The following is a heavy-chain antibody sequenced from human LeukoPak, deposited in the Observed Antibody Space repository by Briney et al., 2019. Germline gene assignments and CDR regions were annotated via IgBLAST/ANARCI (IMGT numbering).Heavy chain of an antibody. CDR2: MNPNSGNT. V-gene: IGHV1-8*03. CDR1: GYTFTSYD. CDR3: ARAYYYGSGSYYPLAYYFDY. J-gene: IGHJ4*02. D-gene: IGHD3-10*01. Sequence: ASVKVSCKASGYTFTSYDINWVRQATGQGLEWMGWMNPNSGNTGYAQKFQGRVTITRNTSISTAYMELSSLRSEDTAVYYCARAYYYGSGSYYPLAYYFDYWGQGTLVTVSS.